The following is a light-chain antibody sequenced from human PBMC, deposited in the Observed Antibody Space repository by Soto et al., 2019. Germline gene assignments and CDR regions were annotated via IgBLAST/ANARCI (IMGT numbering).Light chain of an antibody. CDR2: AAS. CDR3: QQSYRTPLT. J-gene: IGKJ4*01. CDR1: QSIRFS. Sequence: DIQMTQSPSSLSASVGDGVTITCRASQSIRFSLNWYQQKAGKAPEALIYAASSLQSGVPSRFSGSGSGTDFTLTISSLQPEDFATYYCQQSYRTPLTFGGGTKVEIK. V-gene: IGKV1-39*01.